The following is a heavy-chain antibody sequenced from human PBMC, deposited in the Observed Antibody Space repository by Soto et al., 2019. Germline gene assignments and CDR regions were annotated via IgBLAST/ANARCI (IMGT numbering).Heavy chain of an antibody. CDR1: GDTFSGYS. Sequence: VQLVQSGAEVKKPGSSVKVSCKASGDTFSGYSISWVRQAPGQGLEWMGGIIPLFGTTNYAQRFQGRVTITADKSTSTAYMALSSLKSEDTAIYYCARDLGSGYDPGDYWGQGTLVTVSS. CDR3: ARDLGSGYDPGDY. D-gene: IGHD5-12*01. V-gene: IGHV1-69*14. CDR2: IIPLFGTT. J-gene: IGHJ4*02.